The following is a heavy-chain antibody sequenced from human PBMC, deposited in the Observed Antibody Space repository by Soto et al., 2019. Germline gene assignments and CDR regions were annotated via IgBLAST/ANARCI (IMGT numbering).Heavy chain of an antibody. CDR1: GFTFSSYA. D-gene: IGHD6-6*01. CDR3: AKGAVPARRYYYGMDV. CDR2: ISGSGGSA. Sequence: GGSLRLSCAASGFTFSSYAMSWVRQAPGKGLEWVSAISGSGGSAYYADSVKGRFTISRDNSKNTLYLQMNSLRAEDTAVYYCAKGAVPARRYYYGMDVWGQGTTVTVSS. V-gene: IGHV3-23*01. J-gene: IGHJ6*02.